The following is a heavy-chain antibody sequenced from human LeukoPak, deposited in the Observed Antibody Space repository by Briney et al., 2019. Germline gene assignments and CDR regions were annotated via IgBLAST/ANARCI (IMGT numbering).Heavy chain of an antibody. V-gene: IGHV3-66*01. D-gene: IGHD3-22*01. CDR1: GFTFSSYA. J-gene: IGHJ4*02. CDR3: ARKTDSGGQGDY. CDR2: IYSGGNK. Sequence: GGSLRLSCAASGFTFSSYAMTWVRQAPGKGLECVAVIYSGGNKYYADSAKGRFTISRDNSKNTLYLQMNSLRAEDTAVYYCARKTDSGGQGDYWGPGTLVTVSS.